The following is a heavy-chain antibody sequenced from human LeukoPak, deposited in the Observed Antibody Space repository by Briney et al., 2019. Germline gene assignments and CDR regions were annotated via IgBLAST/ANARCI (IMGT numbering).Heavy chain of an antibody. CDR2: IDPSDSYT. V-gene: IGHV5-10-1*01. D-gene: IGHD6-19*01. CDR1: GYSFTSYW. J-gene: IGHJ1*01. CDR3: AGAGIAVAGNAEYFQH. Sequence: GESLQISCKGSGYSFTSYWISWVRQMPGKGLEWRGRIDPSDSYTNYSPSVQGHVTISADKSISTAYLQWSSLKASDTAMYYCAGAGIAVAGNAEYFQHWGQGTLVTVSS.